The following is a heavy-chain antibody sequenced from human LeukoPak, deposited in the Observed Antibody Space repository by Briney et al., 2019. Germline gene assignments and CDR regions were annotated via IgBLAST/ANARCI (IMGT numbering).Heavy chain of an antibody. CDR3: ARDQNLMITFGGVIARGADVDY. CDR1: GYTFTSYG. V-gene: IGHV1-18*01. D-gene: IGHD3-16*02. J-gene: IGHJ4*02. Sequence: GASVKVSCKASGYTFTSYGISWVRQAPGQGLEWMGWISAYNGNTNYAQKLQGRVTMTTDTSTSTAYMEPRSLRSDDTAVYYCARDQNLMITFGGVIARGADVDYWGQGTLVTISS. CDR2: ISAYNGNT.